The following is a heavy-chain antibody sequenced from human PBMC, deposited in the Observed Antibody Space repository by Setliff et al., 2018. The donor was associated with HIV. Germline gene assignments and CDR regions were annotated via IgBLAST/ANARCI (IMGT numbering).Heavy chain of an antibody. Sequence: GASVKVSCKASGGIFINSAFSWLRQAPGQGLEWTGSIIPIFNTGNYAQKFKNRVTVTADESTSTAYMELSSLRSEDTAVYYCARAHYDYVWGSYRHSDYWGQVTLVTVSS. V-gene: IGHV1-69*13. CDR2: IIPIFNTG. D-gene: IGHD3-16*02. J-gene: IGHJ4*02. CDR1: GGIFINSA. CDR3: ARAHYDYVWGSYRHSDY.